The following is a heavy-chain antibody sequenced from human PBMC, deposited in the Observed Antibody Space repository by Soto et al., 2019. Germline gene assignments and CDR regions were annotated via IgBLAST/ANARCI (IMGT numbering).Heavy chain of an antibody. Sequence: GGSLRLSCAASGFTFSSQAMNWVRQAPGKGLEWVSAISGNGVSTYYADSVKGRFTISRDNSKNTLYLQMNSLRAEDTAVYYCARDSSNSGSYLGYWGQGTLVTVSS. CDR2: ISGNGVST. CDR3: ARDSSNSGSYLGY. J-gene: IGHJ4*02. V-gene: IGHV3-23*01. CDR1: GFTFSSQA. D-gene: IGHD1-26*01.